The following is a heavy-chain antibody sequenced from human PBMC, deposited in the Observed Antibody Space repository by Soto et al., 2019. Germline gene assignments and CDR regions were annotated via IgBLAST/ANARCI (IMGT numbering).Heavy chain of an antibody. CDR3: ARRGLYGDSARSIDY. Sequence: ASVKVSCKASAYTFTSYGISWVRQAPGQGLEWMGWISAYNGNTNYAQKLQGRVTMTTDTSTSTAYMELRSLRSDDTAVYYCARRGLYGDSARSIDYWGQGTLVTVSS. CDR2: ISAYNGNT. V-gene: IGHV1-18*04. J-gene: IGHJ4*02. D-gene: IGHD4-17*01. CDR1: AYTFTSYG.